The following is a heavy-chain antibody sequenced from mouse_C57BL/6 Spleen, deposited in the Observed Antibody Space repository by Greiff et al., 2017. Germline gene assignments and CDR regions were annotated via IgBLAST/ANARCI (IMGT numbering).Heavy chain of an antibody. Sequence: EVQLQQSGAELVRPGASVKLSCTASGFNIKDDYMHWVKQRPEQGLEWIGWIDPENGDTEYASKFQGKATITADTSSNTAYLQLSSLTSEDTAVYYCTSGWLLRGAYWGQGTLVTVSA. CDR2: IDPENGDT. D-gene: IGHD2-3*01. CDR3: TSGWLLRGAY. J-gene: IGHJ3*01. CDR1: GFNIKDDY. V-gene: IGHV14-4*01.